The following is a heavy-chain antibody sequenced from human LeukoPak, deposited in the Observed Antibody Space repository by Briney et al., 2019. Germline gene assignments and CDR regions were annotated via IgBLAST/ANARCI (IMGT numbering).Heavy chain of an antibody. J-gene: IGHJ5*02. D-gene: IGHD3-3*01. V-gene: IGHV3-30*04. CDR2: ISYDGSTK. CDR1: GFTFSSYA. Sequence: PGGSLRLSCAASGFTFSSYAMHWVRQPPGKGLEWVTMISYDGSTKYYTDSVKGRFTISRDNSKNTLYLQMNSLRTGDTALYYCARDHSLEYGNWFDPWGQGTLVTVSS. CDR3: ARDHSLEYGNWFDP.